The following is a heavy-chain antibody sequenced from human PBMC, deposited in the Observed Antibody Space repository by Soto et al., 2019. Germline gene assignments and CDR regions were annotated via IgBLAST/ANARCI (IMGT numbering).Heavy chain of an antibody. CDR2: MNPNSGDT. CDR1: GCTCSTYD. Sequence: GASLKVSCKTSGCTCSTYDIKWVLQAPGQGLEGMGWMNPNSGDTGYAQKFLGRLTMTRDSSIRTVYMELSGLNSEDTAVYYCARVNYYGSGSYQDFFYFYALDVWGQGTTVTVSS. D-gene: IGHD3-10*01. V-gene: IGHV1-8*01. CDR3: ARVNYYGSGSYQDFFYFYALDV. J-gene: IGHJ6*02.